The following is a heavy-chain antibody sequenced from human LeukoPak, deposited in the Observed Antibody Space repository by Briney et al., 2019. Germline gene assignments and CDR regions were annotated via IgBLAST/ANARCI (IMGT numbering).Heavy chain of an antibody. Sequence: GESLRLSCTASGFTFSGYSMSWVRQAPGKGLEWVSSIGSTSTYMYYADSVKGRFTISRDNAKNSLYLQMNSLRAEDTAVYYCARDPGLYSNGWEYYFDSWGQGTLVTVSS. J-gene: IGHJ4*02. CDR3: ARDPGLYSNGWEYYFDS. CDR1: GFTFSGYS. CDR2: IGSTSTYM. V-gene: IGHV3-21*01. D-gene: IGHD6-19*01.